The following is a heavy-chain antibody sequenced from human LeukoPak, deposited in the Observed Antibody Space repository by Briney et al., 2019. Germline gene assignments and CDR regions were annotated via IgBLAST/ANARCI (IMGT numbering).Heavy chain of an antibody. J-gene: IGHJ4*02. CDR3: ARQYSSSSFFDY. CDR1: GGSISSGGYY. CDR2: IYTSGTT. V-gene: IGHV4-61*08. Sequence: SETLSLTCTVSGGSISSGGYYWSWIRQHPGKGLEWLGYIYTSGTTNYNPSLNSRVTISVDTSKNQFSLRLSSVSAADTAVYYCARQYSSSSFFDYWGQGTLVTVSS. D-gene: IGHD6-6*01.